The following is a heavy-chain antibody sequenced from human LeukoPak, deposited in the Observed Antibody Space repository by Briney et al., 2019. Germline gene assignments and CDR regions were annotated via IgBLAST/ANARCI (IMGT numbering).Heavy chain of an antibody. J-gene: IGHJ3*02. Sequence: GGFLRLSCAASGFTFDDYAMHWVRQAPGKGLEWVSGISWNSGSIGYADSVKGRFTISRDNAKNSLYLQMNSLRAEDTALYYCAKSPGDDRPYYYDSSGYSGAFDIWGQGTMVTVSS. V-gene: IGHV3-9*01. CDR2: ISWNSGSI. CDR1: GFTFDDYA. D-gene: IGHD3-22*01. CDR3: AKSPGDDRPYYYDSSGYSGAFDI.